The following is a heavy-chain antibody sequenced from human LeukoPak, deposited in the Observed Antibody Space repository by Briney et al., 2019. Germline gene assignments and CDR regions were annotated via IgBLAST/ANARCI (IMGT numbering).Heavy chain of an antibody. V-gene: IGHV4-34*01. Sequence: IPSETLSLTCAVYGGSFSGYYWSWIRQPPGKGLEGIGEINHSGSTNYNPSLKSRVTISVDTSKNQFSLKLSSVTAADTAVYYCARVRGIVVPAAAYYYYMDVWGKGTTVTVSS. CDR3: ARVRGIVVPAAAYYYYMDV. CDR2: INHSGST. D-gene: IGHD2-2*01. CDR1: GGSFSGYY. J-gene: IGHJ6*03.